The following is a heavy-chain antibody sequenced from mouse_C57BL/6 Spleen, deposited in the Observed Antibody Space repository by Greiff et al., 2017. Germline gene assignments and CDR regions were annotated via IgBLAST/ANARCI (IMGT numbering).Heavy chain of an antibody. V-gene: IGHV1-22*01. CDR2: INPNNGGT. J-gene: IGHJ3*01. CDR3: ASSYGYDVWFAY. Sequence: VQLQQSGPELVKPGASVKMSCKASGYTFTDYNMHWVKQSHGKSLEWIGYINPNNGGTSYNQKVKGKATLTVNKSSSTAYMELRSLTAEASAVYYCASSYGYDVWFAYWGQGTLVTVSA. D-gene: IGHD2-2*01. CDR1: GYTFTDYN.